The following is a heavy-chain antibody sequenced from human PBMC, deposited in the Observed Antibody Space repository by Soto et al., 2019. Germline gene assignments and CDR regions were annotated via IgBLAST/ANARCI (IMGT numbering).Heavy chain of an antibody. V-gene: IGHV3-33*01. CDR2: IWYDGSNK. Sequence: PGGSLRLSCAASGFTFSSYGMHWVRQAPGKGLEWVAVIWYDGSNKYYADSVKGRFTISRDNSKNTLYLQMNSLRAEDTAVYYCAREIVVVPAATPLDYWGQGTLVTVSS. CDR3: AREIVVVPAATPLDY. D-gene: IGHD2-2*01. CDR1: GFTFSSYG. J-gene: IGHJ4*02.